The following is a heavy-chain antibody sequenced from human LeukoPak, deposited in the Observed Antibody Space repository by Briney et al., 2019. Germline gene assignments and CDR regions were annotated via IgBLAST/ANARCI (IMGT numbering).Heavy chain of an antibody. CDR2: IKQDGSEK. D-gene: IGHD3-3*01. V-gene: IGHV3-7*01. J-gene: IGHJ4*02. Sequence: GGSLRLSCAASGFAFSSYWMTWVRQAPGKGLEWVANIKQDGSEKYYVDSVKGRFTISRDNAKNSLYLQMNSLRADDTAVYYCAKDRDYTVTIREVLDYWGQGTLVTVSS. CDR1: GFAFSSYW. CDR3: AKDRDYTVTIREVLDY.